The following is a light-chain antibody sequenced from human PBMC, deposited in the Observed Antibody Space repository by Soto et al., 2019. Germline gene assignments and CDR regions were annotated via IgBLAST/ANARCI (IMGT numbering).Light chain of an antibody. J-gene: IGLJ1*01. CDR1: SSNIGAGYD. CDR2: GNN. CDR3: KSYDSSLSAYV. Sequence: QSVLAQPPSVSGAPGQKVTISCTGSSSNIGAGYDLHWYQQLPGTAPKLLLYGNNNRPSGVPDRFSGSKSGTSASLAITGLQAEDEADYYCKSYDSSLSAYVFGTATKVTVL. V-gene: IGLV1-40*01.